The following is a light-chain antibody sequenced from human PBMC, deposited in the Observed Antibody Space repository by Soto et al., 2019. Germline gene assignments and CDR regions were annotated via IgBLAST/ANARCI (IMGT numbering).Light chain of an antibody. CDR1: QSLVHNDGNTY. Sequence: DIVMTQTPLSSPVTLGQAASISCRSSQSLVHNDGNTYFSWFQQRPGQPPRLLIYKVSDRFSGVPDRVSGSGAWTDFTLTISRVGAEDVGVYYGIQDTQSPWTFGQGTKVEIK. CDR2: KVS. CDR3: IQDTQSPWT. V-gene: IGKV2-24*01. J-gene: IGKJ1*01.